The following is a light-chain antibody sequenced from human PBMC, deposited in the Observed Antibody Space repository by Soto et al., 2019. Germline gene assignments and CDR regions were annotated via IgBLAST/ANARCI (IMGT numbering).Light chain of an antibody. V-gene: IGKV3-20*01. CDR3: QQYGSSPPWA. J-gene: IGKJ1*01. CDR2: GAS. CDR1: QSVSSNY. Sequence: EILLTQSPGTLSLSPGERATLSCRASQSVSSNYLAWYQQRPGQAPRLLIYGASTRATDIPDRFSGSGSGTDFTLIISRLEPEDFAVYYCQQYGSSPPWAFGQGTKVEIK.